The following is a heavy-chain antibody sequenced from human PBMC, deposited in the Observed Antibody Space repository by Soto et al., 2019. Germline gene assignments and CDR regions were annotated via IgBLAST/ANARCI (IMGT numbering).Heavy chain of an antibody. CDR2: ISAKSGKT. V-gene: IGHV1-18*01. CDR1: GYTFTNSG. Sequence: QVQLVQSGSEVKKPGTSVKISCQTSGYTFTNSGISWVRQAPGQGLEGVGWISAKSGKTNYGQRIQGRVTMTTDTSTTTAYMELRSLRSDDTAVYYCALDCDPTSCYVGYWGQGTLVTVSS. CDR3: ALDCDPTSCYVGY. D-gene: IGHD2-2*01. J-gene: IGHJ4*02.